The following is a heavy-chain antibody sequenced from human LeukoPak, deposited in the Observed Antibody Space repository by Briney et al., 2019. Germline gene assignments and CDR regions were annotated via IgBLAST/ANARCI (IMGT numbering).Heavy chain of an antibody. CDR2: INPSGGST. CDR3: ATAPRTPNTYSGSYLRFDY. D-gene: IGHD1-26*01. J-gene: IGHJ4*02. Sequence: ASVKVSCKASGYTFTSYYMHWVRQAPGQGLEWMGIINPSGGSTSYAQKFQGRVTMTEDTSTDTAYMELSSLRSEDTAVYYCATAPRTPNTYSGSYLRFDYWGQGTLVTVSS. V-gene: IGHV1-46*01. CDR1: GYTFTSYY.